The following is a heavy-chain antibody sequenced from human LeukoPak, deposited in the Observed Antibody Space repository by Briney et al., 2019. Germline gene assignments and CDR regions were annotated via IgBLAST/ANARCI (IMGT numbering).Heavy chain of an antibody. CDR3: AELGITMIGGV. J-gene: IGHJ6*04. CDR1: GFTFSSYS. V-gene: IGHV3-48*04. D-gene: IGHD3-10*02. CDR2: ISSSGSTI. Sequence: GGSLRLACAASGFTFSSYSMNWVRQAPGKGLEWVSYISSSGSTIYYADSVKGRFTISRDNAKNSLYLQMNSLRAEDTGVYYCAELGITMIGGVWGKGTTVTISS.